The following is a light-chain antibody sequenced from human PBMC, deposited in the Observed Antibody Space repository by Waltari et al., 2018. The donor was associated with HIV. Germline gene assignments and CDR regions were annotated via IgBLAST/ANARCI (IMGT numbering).Light chain of an antibody. V-gene: IGLV1-36*01. Sequence: QSVLTQPPSVSEAPRQMVTISCSGRSSNIGNNAVNWYQQVPGKAPKLLIYYDDLLSSGVSDRFSGSKSGTSASLAIRGLQSEDEAEYYCAAWDDYLNGYVFGSGTKVTVL. J-gene: IGLJ1*01. CDR3: AAWDDYLNGYV. CDR1: SSNIGNNA. CDR2: YDD.